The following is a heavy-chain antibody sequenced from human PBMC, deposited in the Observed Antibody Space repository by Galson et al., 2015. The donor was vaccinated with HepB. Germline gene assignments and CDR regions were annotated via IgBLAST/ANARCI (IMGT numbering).Heavy chain of an antibody. J-gene: IGHJ4*02. Sequence: SVKVSCKASAYTFTNYGITWVRQAPGQGLEWMGWISTYNGDTHYTQKLQGRVTMTTDTSTNTAYMELRSLRSDDTAVYYCASSPYAGFTSCPPRCPPRYFDSWGQGTLVTVSS. CDR3: ASSPYAGFTSCPPRCPPRYFDS. D-gene: IGHD2-2*01. CDR2: ISTYNGDT. CDR1: AYTFTNYG. V-gene: IGHV1-18*01.